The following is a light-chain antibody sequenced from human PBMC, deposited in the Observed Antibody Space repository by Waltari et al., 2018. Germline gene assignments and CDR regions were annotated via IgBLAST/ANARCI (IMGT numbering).Light chain of an antibody. CDR3: AAWDDSLNGVV. V-gene: IGLV1-36*01. Sequence: QSVLTQPPSVSEAPRQRVTISCSGSSSNIGNNAVTWYQQLPGKAPKLLIYYDDLLPSGVSDRFSGAKSGTSASLAISGLQSEDEADYYCAAWDDSLNGVVFGGVTKLTVL. J-gene: IGLJ2*01. CDR2: YDD. CDR1: SSNIGNNA.